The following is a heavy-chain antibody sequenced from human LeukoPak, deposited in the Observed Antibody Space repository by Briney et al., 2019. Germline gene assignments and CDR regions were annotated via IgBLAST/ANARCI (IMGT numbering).Heavy chain of an antibody. D-gene: IGHD3-10*01. Sequence: GASVKVSCKASGYTFTSYYMHWVRQAPGQGLEWMGIINSSGGSTSYAQKFQGRVTMTRDTSTSTVYMELSSLRSEDTAVYYCARVARSIGLGDYWGQGTLVTVSS. V-gene: IGHV1-46*01. CDR1: GYTFTSYY. J-gene: IGHJ4*02. CDR2: INSSGGST. CDR3: ARVARSIGLGDY.